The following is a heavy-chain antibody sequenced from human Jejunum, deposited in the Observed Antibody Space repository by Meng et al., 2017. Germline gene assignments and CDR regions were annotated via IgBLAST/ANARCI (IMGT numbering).Heavy chain of an antibody. CDR3: ARHMSSGTYPMDV. J-gene: IGHJ6*02. CDR2: IYYSGGT. Sequence: SETLSLTCTVSGGSINSFYWTWIRQPPGEGLEYIGYIYYSGGTNYNPSLKSRVTMSVDTSKNQFSLQLRSVTAADTAVYYCARHMSSGTYPMDVWGQGTTVTSP. D-gene: IGHD1-26*01. V-gene: IGHV4-59*01. CDR1: GGSINSFY.